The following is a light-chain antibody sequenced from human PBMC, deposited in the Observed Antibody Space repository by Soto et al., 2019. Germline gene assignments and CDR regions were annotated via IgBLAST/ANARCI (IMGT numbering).Light chain of an antibody. CDR1: SGHSSYA. Sequence: QPVLTQSPSASASLGASVKLTCTLSSGHSSYAIAWHQQQPEKGPRYLMKLNSDGSHSKGDGIPDRFSGSSSGAERYLTISSLQSEDEADYYCQTWGNGIFVVFGGGTKVTVL. J-gene: IGLJ2*01. CDR2: LNSDGSH. CDR3: QTWGNGIFVV. V-gene: IGLV4-69*01.